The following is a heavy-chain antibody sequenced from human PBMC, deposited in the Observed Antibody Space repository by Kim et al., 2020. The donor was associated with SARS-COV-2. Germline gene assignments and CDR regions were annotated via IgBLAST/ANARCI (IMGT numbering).Heavy chain of an antibody. D-gene: IGHD6-13*01. V-gene: IGHV3-7*01. CDR2: IKQDGSEK. J-gene: IGHJ6*02. CDR1: GFTFSSYW. Sequence: GGSLRLSCAASGFTFSSYWMSWVRQAPGKGLEWVANIKQDGSEKYYVDSVKGRFTISRDNAKNSLYLQMNSLRAEDTAVYYCARDLSSSWPGYYYYYYGMDVWGQGTTVTVSS. CDR3: ARDLSSSWPGYYYYYYGMDV.